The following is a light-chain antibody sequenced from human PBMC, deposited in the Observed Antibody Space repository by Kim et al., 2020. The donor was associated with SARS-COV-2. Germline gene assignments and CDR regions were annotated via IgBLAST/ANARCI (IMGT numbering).Light chain of an antibody. CDR1: SNDVGDYKY. Sequence: QSALTQPASVSGSPGQSITISCTGTSNDVGDYKYVSWYQQYPGKAPRLMIYDVRNRPSGVSNRFSGSKSGNTASLTISGLQAEDEADYYCSSYTSSSLDVVFGGGTKLTVL. CDR3: SSYTSSSLDVV. V-gene: IGLV2-14*03. CDR2: DVR. J-gene: IGLJ2*01.